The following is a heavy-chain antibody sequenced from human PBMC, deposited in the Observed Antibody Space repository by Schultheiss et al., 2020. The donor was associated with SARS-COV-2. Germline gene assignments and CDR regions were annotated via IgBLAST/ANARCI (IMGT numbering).Heavy chain of an antibody. CDR2: ISGSGGST. Sequence: GESLKISCAASGFTFSSYAMHWVRQAPGKGLEWVSAISGSGGSTYYADSVKGRFTISRDNSKNTLYLQMNSLRAEDTAVYYCAKDRVQWLLPKGGYYYYYGMDVWGQGTTVTVSS. CDR3: AKDRVQWLLPKGGYYYYYGMDV. V-gene: IGHV3-23*01. CDR1: GFTFSSYA. J-gene: IGHJ6*02. D-gene: IGHD6-19*01.